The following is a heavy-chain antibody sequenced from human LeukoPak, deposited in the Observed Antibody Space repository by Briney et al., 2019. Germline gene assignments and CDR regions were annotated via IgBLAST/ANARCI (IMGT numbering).Heavy chain of an antibody. CDR2: TYYRSKLYY. CDR3: ARGPQLVDYYYIDV. V-gene: IGHV6-1*01. CDR1: EYIVSSNSAA. Sequence: SQTLSLTCAISEYIVSSNSAAWNWIRQSPSRGLEWLGRTYYRSKLYYDYAVSVKSRITINPDTSKNQFSLQLNSVTPEDTAVYYCARGPQLVDYYYIDVGGKGTTVTVS. D-gene: IGHD6-13*01. J-gene: IGHJ6*03.